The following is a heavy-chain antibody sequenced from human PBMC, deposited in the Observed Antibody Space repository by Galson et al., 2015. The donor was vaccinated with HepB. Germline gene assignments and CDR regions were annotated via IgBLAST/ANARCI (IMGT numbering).Heavy chain of an antibody. CDR1: RFTFSSYG. J-gene: IGHJ4*02. CDR2: ISYDGSNK. CDR3: AKPLHPAAIRKQPFDY. V-gene: IGHV3-30*18. Sequence: SLRLSCAASRFTFSSYGMHWVRQAPGKGLEWVAVISYDGSNKCYADSVKGRFTISRDNSKNTLYLQMNSLRAEDTAVYYCAKPLHPAAIRKQPFDYWGQGTLVTVSS. D-gene: IGHD2-2*02.